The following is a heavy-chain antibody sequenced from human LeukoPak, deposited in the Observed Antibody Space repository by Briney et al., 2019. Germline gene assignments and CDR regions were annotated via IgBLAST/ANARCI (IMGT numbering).Heavy chain of an antibody. J-gene: IGHJ4*02. V-gene: IGHV3-33*01. CDR3: ARDSFSIATTGSFDY. CDR1: GFTFSRYG. Sequence: GGSLRLSCAVSGFTFSRYGMHGVRQAPGEGVVGVAVIWYDGSNKYCADSVEGLFTIYRENSKNTLYAKMNIQRAEDTAVYYCARDSFSIATTGSFDYWGQGALVTVSS. D-gene: IGHD6-6*01. CDR2: IWYDGSNK.